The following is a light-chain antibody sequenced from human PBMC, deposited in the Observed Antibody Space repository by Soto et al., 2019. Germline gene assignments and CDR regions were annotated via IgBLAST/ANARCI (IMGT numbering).Light chain of an antibody. CDR1: QSINNY. CDR3: QQSNSYSWT. J-gene: IGKJ1*01. CDR2: KAS. V-gene: IGKV1-5*03. Sequence: DIQMTQSPSTLSASVGDRVTITCRASQSINNYLAWYQQKPGKAPKLLIYKASSLESGVPSRFSGSGSGTEFTLTISSLQPDDFATYFCQQSNSYSWTFGQGTKVEIK.